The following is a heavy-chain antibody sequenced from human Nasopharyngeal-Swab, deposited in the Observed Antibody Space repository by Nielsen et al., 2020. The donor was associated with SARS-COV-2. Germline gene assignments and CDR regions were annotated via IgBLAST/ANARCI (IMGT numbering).Heavy chain of an antibody. CDR1: GFTFSSYG. V-gene: IGHV3-30*02. D-gene: IGHD4-17*01. Sequence: GGSLRLSCAASGFTFSSYGMHWVRQAPGKGLEWVAFIRYDGGNKYYADSVKGRFTISRDNSKNTLYLQMNSLRAEDTAVYYCAKDGDRDGYGDFCLDYWGQGTLVTVSS. CDR3: AKDGDRDGYGDFCLDY. CDR2: IRYDGGNK. J-gene: IGHJ4*02.